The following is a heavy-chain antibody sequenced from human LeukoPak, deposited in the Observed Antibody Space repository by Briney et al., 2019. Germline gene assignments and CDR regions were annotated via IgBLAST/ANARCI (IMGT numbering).Heavy chain of an antibody. CDR1: GFTFSSYA. D-gene: IGHD3-22*01. CDR3: AKGLSLYYDSSGYLFDY. Sequence: GGSLRLSCAASGFTFSSYAMSWVRQAPGKGLEWVSAISGSGGSTYYADSVKGRFTISRDNSKNTLYLQMNSLRAEDTAVYYCAKGLSLYYDSSGYLFDYWGQGTLVTVSS. V-gene: IGHV3-23*01. J-gene: IGHJ4*02. CDR2: ISGSGGST.